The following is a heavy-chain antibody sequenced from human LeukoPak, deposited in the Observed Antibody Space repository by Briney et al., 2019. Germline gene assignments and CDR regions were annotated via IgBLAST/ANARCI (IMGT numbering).Heavy chain of an antibody. CDR3: ARDFEAVAGPVDY. CDR1: GFTFSSYS. V-gene: IGHV3-21*01. J-gene: IGHJ4*02. Sequence: GGSLRLSCAASGFTFSSYSMNWVRQAPGKGLEWVSSISSSSSYIYYADSVKGRFTISRDNAKNSLYLQMNSLRAEDTAVYYCARDFEAVAGPVDYWGQGTLVTASS. D-gene: IGHD6-19*01. CDR2: ISSSSSYI.